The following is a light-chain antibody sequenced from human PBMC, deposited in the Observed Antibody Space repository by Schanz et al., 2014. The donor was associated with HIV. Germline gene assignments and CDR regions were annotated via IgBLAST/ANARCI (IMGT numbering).Light chain of an antibody. CDR1: SSNIGSGYD. CDR2: GNN. J-gene: IGLJ2*01. Sequence: QSVLTQPPSVSGAPGQRITISCAGSSSNIGSGYDVHWYQQLPGTAPKLLIYGNNNRPSGVPDRFSGSKSGTSASLAISGLQTEDEADYYCCSYAGSYTFVLFGGGTKLTVL. V-gene: IGLV1-40*01. CDR3: CSYAGSYTFVL.